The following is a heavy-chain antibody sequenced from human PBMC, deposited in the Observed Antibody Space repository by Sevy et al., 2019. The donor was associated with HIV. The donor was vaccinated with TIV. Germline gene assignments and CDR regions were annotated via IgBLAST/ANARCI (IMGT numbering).Heavy chain of an antibody. CDR3: TRERGTVTTGYYMDV. CDR2: IKSHGSSA. J-gene: IGHJ6*03. Sequence: GGSLRLSCAASGFTFSSYWMHWVRQAPGKGLVWVSRIKSHGSSAIYADSVKGRFTISKDNAKNTLDLQMNSLRAEDTAIYYCTRERGTVTTGYYMDVWGKGNTVTVSS. V-gene: IGHV3-74*01. D-gene: IGHD4-17*01. CDR1: GFTFSSYW.